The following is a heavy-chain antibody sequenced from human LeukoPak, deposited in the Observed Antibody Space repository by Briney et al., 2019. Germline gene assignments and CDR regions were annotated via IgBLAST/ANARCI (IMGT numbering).Heavy chain of an antibody. CDR3: ARDPTTVTKGFDI. J-gene: IGHJ3*02. Sequence: PSETLSLTCTVSGGSINSTDDYWSWIRQPPGKGLEWIGYISYSGSTSYNPSLERQVTISVDTSRHQFSLRLSSVTAADTAVYYCARDPTTVTKGFDIWGQGTMVTVSS. CDR2: ISYSGST. D-gene: IGHD4-17*01. V-gene: IGHV4-30-4*02. CDR1: GGSINSTDDY.